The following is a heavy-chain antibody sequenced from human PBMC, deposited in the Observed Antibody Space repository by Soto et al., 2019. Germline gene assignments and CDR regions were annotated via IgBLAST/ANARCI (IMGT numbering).Heavy chain of an antibody. CDR1: GGRINSGGYS. CDR2: IYHSGST. Sequence: TSDTPSLACAVWGGRINSGGYSWSWIRQARGKGREWIGYIYHSGSTYYNPSLKSRVTISVERSKNQFSLRLSSVTAADTAVYYCARDFARPSLIGWFDPWGQGTLVTVSS. V-gene: IGHV4-30-2*01. J-gene: IGHJ5*02. D-gene: IGHD6-6*01. CDR3: ARDFARPSLIGWFDP.